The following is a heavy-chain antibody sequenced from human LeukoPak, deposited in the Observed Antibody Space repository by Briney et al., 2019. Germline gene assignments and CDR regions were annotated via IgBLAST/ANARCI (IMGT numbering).Heavy chain of an antibody. Sequence: GGSLRLSCAASGFTLSPYWMHWVRQAPGQGLVWVSLINNDGSITIYADSVKGRFTISRDNAKNTLYLQMNSLRAEDTAVFYCARVSSGWSIDYWGQGTLVTVSS. CDR1: GFTLSPYW. J-gene: IGHJ4*02. CDR2: INNDGSIT. V-gene: IGHV3-74*01. CDR3: ARVSSGWSIDY. D-gene: IGHD6-19*01.